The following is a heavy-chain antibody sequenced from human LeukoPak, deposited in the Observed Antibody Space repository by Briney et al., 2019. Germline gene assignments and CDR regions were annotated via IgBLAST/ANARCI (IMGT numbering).Heavy chain of an antibody. J-gene: IGHJ4*02. D-gene: IGHD4-17*01. CDR2: ISSSSSYI. V-gene: IGHV3-21*01. Sequence: PGGSLRLSCAASGFTFSSYSTNWVRQAPGKGLEWVSSISSSSSYIYYADSVKGRFTISRDNAKNSLYLQMNSLRAEDTAVYYCARDGDYSRWPIIDYWGQGTLVTVSS. CDR1: GFTFSSYS. CDR3: ARDGDYSRWPIIDY.